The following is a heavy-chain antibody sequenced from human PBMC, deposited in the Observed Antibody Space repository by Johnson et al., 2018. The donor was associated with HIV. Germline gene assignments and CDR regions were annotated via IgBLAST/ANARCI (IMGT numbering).Heavy chain of an antibody. V-gene: IGHV3-33*08. CDR3: ARDRWELLALSAFDI. D-gene: IGHD1-26*01. Sequence: QVQLVESGGGVVQPGRSLRLSCAASGFTFNNYGMHWVRQAPGKGLEWVAFIRYDGSNKYYADSVKGRFTISRDNSKNTLYLQMNSRRAEDTAVYYCARDRWELLALSAFDIWGQGTMVTVSS. CDR2: IRYDGSNK. CDR1: GFTFNNYG. J-gene: IGHJ3*02.